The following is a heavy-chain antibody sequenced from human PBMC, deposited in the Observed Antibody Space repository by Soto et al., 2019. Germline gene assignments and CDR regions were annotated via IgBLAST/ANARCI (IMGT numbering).Heavy chain of an antibody. Sequence: GGSLRLSCTASGFTFGDYAMSWFRQALGKGLEWVGFIRSKAYGGTTEYAASVKGRFTISRDDSKSIAYLQMNSLKTEDTAVYYCTRGVRDSSGYYLNWFDPWGQGTLVTVSS. CDR3: TRGVRDSSGYYLNWFDP. D-gene: IGHD3-22*01. J-gene: IGHJ5*02. CDR1: GFTFGDYA. V-gene: IGHV3-49*03. CDR2: IRSKAYGGTT.